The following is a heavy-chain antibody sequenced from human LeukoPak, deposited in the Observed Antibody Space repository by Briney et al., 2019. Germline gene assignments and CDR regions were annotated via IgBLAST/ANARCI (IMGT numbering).Heavy chain of an antibody. D-gene: IGHD3-10*01. CDR3: ARDRGPNPGYAVDY. Sequence: PGGSLRLSCAASGFSFSSYEMNWVRQAPGKGLEWVSYISNSGNIIYYADSVKGRFTISRDNAKNSLSLQMNSLRAEDTAVYYCARDRGPNPGYAVDYWGQGTLVTVSS. CDR1: GFSFSSYE. V-gene: IGHV3-48*03. J-gene: IGHJ4*02. CDR2: ISNSGNII.